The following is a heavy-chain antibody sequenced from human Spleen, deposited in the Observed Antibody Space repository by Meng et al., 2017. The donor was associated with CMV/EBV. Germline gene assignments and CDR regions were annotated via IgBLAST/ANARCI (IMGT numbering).Heavy chain of an antibody. J-gene: IGHJ4*02. CDR2: IYHSGST. CDR3: ARDGLWWH. D-gene: IGHD4/OR15-4a*01. V-gene: IGHV4-4*02. Sequence: LSLTCAVSGGSSSRNNWWSWVRQPPGKGLEWIGEIYHSGSTNYNPSLKSRVTISVDGSKNQFSLKLSSVTAADTAVYYCARDGLWWHWGQGTLVTVSS. CDR1: GGSSSRNNW.